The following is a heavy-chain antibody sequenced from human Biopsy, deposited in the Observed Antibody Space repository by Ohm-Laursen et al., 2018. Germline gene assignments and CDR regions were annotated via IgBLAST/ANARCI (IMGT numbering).Heavy chain of an antibody. Sequence: TLSRTSTLFSDSITRIYWIWIRQSPGKGLESIVNVYYSGSTNQNPSLKRRATLLVDTSKNQFALKLTYVTAADTAVYYCGRREVVITHDAFDTWGQGTMVTVSS. D-gene: IGHD3-22*01. CDR1: SDSITRIY. CDR2: VYYSGST. V-gene: IGHV4-59*08. J-gene: IGHJ3*02. CDR3: GRREVVITHDAFDT.